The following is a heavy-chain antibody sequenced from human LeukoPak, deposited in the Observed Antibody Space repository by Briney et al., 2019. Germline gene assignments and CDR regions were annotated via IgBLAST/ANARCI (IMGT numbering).Heavy chain of an antibody. D-gene: IGHD3-9*01. CDR1: GGSFSGYY. CDR3: ARSVLRYLSPLDY. J-gene: IGHJ4*02. Sequence: KPSETLSLTCAVYGGSFSGYYWSWIRQPPGKGLEWIGEINHSGSTNYNPSLKSRVTISVGTSKNQFSLKLSSVTAADTAVHYCARSVLRYLSPLDYWGQGTLVTVSS. CDR2: INHSGST. V-gene: IGHV4-34*01.